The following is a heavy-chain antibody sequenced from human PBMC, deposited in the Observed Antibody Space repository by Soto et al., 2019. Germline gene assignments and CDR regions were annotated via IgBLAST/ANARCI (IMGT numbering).Heavy chain of an antibody. J-gene: IGHJ1*01. CDR1: GFTFSNAW. V-gene: IGHV3-15*01. CDR2: IKSKTDGGTT. D-gene: IGHD3-22*01. Sequence: GGSLRLSCAASGFTFSNAWMSWVRQAPGKGLEWVGRIKSKTDGGTTDYAAPMKGRFTISRDDSKNTLYLQMNSLKTEDTAVYYCTTDLDSSGYYLYFQHWGQGTLVTVSS. CDR3: TTDLDSSGYYLYFQH.